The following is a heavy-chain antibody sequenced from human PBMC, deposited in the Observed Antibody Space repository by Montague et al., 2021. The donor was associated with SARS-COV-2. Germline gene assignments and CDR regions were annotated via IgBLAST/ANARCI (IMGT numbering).Heavy chain of an antibody. CDR3: TRLPRGSGTWGYFDY. J-gene: IGHJ4*02. Sequence: SETLSLTCTVSDGSIRSYYWNWMRQTPGKGLEWIGYMHDSGMANYNPSLRSRVTLMVDASRNQFSLELSSVTAADTAMYYCTRLPRGSGTWGYFDYWAQGTLVTVSS. CDR1: DGSIRSYY. CDR2: MHDSGMA. V-gene: IGHV4-59*08. D-gene: IGHD3-10*01.